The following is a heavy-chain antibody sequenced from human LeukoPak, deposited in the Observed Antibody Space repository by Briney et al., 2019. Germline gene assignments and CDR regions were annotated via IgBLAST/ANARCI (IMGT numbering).Heavy chain of an antibody. CDR2: IYYSGST. CDR3: ARDSPDCGSTTCYKDWFDP. D-gene: IGHD2-2*02. Sequence: SETLSLTCSVSGGSISSNSYCWGWIRQPPGKGLEWLGSIYYSGSTYYNPSLKIRVTISVDTSKNQFSLKLRSVTAADTAVYYCARDSPDCGSTTCYKDWFDPWGQGTLVTVSS. J-gene: IGHJ5*02. V-gene: IGHV4-39*07. CDR1: GGSISSNSYC.